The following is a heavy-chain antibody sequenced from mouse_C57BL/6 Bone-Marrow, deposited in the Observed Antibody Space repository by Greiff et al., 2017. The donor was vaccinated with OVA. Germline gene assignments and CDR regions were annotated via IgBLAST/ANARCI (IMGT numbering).Heavy chain of an antibody. CDR3: ARIAPFSYYYGSSWYFDY. J-gene: IGHJ2*01. D-gene: IGHD1-1*01. V-gene: IGHV8-8*01. CDR1: GFSLSTFGMG. Sequence: QVTLKECGPGILQPSQTLSLTCSFSGFSLSTFGMGVGWIRQPSGKGLEWLAHIWWDDDKYYNPALKSRLTISKDTSKNQVFLKIANVDTADTATYYCARIAPFSYYYGSSWYFDYWGQGTTLTVSS. CDR2: IWWDDDK.